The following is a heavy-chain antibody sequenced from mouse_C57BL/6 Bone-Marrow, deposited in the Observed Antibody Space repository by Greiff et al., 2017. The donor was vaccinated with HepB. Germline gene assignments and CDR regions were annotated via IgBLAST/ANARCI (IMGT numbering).Heavy chain of an antibody. CDR3: ARRDGYPPWFAY. Sequence: VQVVESGAELARPGASVKLSCKASGYTFTSYGISWVKQRTGQGLEWIGEIYPRSGNTYYNEKFKGKATLTADKSSSTAYMELRSLTSEDSAVYFCARRDGYPPWFAYWGQGTLVTVSA. CDR1: GYTFTSYG. D-gene: IGHD2-3*01. V-gene: IGHV1-81*01. J-gene: IGHJ3*01. CDR2: IYPRSGNT.